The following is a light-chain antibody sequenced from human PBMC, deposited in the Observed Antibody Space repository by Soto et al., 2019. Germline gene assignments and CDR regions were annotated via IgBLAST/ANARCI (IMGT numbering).Light chain of an antibody. Sequence: DNKMTKTSSTLSARVRDRVTMTCRASQSISRRLAWYQQKPGEAPNLLIYKASRLQSGVPSRFSGSGSGTEFTLTISSLQPDDFTTYYCQQDNNYWWTFGQGTKVDIK. V-gene: IGKV1-5*03. CDR2: KAS. J-gene: IGKJ1*01. CDR3: QQDNNYWWT. CDR1: QSISRR.